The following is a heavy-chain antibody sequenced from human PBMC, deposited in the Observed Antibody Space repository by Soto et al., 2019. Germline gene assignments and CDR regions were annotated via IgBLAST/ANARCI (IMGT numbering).Heavy chain of an antibody. Sequence: QVQLVQSGAEVKKPGASVKVSCKASGYTFTSYGISWVRQAPGQGLEWMGWISAYNGNTNYAQKFQGRVTITADKSTSTAYMELSSLRSEDTAVYYCASGDDYGDYGSDYWGQGTLVTVSS. CDR3: ASGDDYGDYGSDY. CDR2: ISAYNGNT. D-gene: IGHD4-17*01. J-gene: IGHJ4*02. V-gene: IGHV1-18*04. CDR1: GYTFTSYG.